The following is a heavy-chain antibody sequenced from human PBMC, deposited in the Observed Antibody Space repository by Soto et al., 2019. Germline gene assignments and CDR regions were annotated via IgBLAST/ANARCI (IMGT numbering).Heavy chain of an antibody. J-gene: IGHJ4*02. Sequence: QLQLQESDSGLVKPSQTLSLTCAVSGGSISSGSYSWSWIRQPPGKGLEWIGYIYHSGSTYYNPSLKSRVTISVDRSKNQFSLKLSSVTAADTAVYYCASAGGLGAVAADYWGQGTLVTVSS. CDR2: IYHSGST. V-gene: IGHV4-30-2*01. CDR3: ASAGGLGAVAADY. D-gene: IGHD6-19*01. CDR1: GGSISSGSYS.